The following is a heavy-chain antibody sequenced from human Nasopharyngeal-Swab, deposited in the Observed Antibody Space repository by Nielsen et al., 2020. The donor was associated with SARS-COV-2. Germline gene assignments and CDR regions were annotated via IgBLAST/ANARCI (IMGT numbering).Heavy chain of an antibody. CDR2: IYYTVST. D-gene: IGHD6-19*01. CDR1: GGPFSSNYY. J-gene: IGHJ5*02. Sequence: SETLSLTCTVSGGPFSSNYYWGWIRQPPGKGLEWIGIIYYTVSTYYSPSLKSRVTISVDTSKNQFSLKLSSVTAADTAVYYCARRAFSSTSLWFDPWGQGTLVTVSS. V-gene: IGHV4-39*01. CDR3: ARRAFSSTSLWFDP.